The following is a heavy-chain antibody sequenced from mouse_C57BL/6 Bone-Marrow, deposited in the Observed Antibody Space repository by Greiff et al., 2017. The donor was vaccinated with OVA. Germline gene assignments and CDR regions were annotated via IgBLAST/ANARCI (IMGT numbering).Heavy chain of an antibody. CDR1: GYTFTSYW. CDR2: IYPSDSET. Sequence: QVQLQQPGAELVRPGSSVKLSCKASGYTFTSYWMDWVKQRPGQGLEWIGNIYPSDSETHYNQKFKDKATLTVDKSSSTAYMQLSSLTSEDSAVYYCANYYYGSSYPFAYWGQGTLVTVSA. V-gene: IGHV1-61*01. D-gene: IGHD1-1*01. CDR3: ANYYYGSSYPFAY. J-gene: IGHJ3*01.